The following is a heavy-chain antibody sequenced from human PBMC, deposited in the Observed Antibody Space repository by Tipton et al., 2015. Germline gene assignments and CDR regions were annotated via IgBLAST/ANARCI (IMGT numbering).Heavy chain of an antibody. J-gene: IGHJ4*02. CDR3: ARGADYYDSSDYYYVVPFDY. CDR1: GDSVSSVSYI. D-gene: IGHD3-22*01. V-gene: IGHV4-61*01. CDR2: IYYSEIT. Sequence: TLSLICTVSGDSVSSVSYIWNWIRQPPGKGLEWIAYIYYSEITNYNPSLKSRVTISLDTSKNQFSLNLNSVTAADTAVYYCARGADYYDSSDYYYVVPFDYWGQGSLVTVSS.